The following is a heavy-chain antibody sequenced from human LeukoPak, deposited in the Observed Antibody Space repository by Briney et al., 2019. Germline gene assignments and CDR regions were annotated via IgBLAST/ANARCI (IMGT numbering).Heavy chain of an antibody. CDR2: ISGSGDNT. D-gene: IGHD6-19*01. Sequence: GGSLRLSCAASGFSFSSYAMSWVRQAPGKGLEWVSSISGSGDNTYYAESVKGRFTISRDKSKNTLFLQMNSLRAEDTAVFYCAKRSGYTTGWFFDFWGQGTLVTVSS. CDR1: GFSFSSYA. J-gene: IGHJ4*02. V-gene: IGHV3-23*01. CDR3: AKRSGYTTGWFFDF.